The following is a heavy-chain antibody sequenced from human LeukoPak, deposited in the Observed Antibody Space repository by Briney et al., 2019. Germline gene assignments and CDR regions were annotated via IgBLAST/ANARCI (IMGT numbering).Heavy chain of an antibody. J-gene: IGHJ6*02. Sequence: GRSLRLSCAASGFTFSSYGMHWVRQAPGKGLEWVAVISYDGSNKYYADSVKGRFTISRGNSKNTLYLQMNSLRAEDTAVYYCAKDSGSSGWENYYYYGMDVWGQGTTVTVSS. CDR1: GFTFSSYG. CDR2: ISYDGSNK. V-gene: IGHV3-30*18. CDR3: AKDSGSSGWENYYYYGMDV. D-gene: IGHD6-19*01.